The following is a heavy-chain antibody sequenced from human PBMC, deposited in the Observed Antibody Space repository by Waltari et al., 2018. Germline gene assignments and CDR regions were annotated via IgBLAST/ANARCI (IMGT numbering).Heavy chain of an antibody. V-gene: IGHV3-23*01. CDR3: AKVVAAAGRDDY. J-gene: IGHJ4*02. CDR2: ISGSGGST. Sequence: EVQLLESGGGWVQPGGSLSLSCAASGFTFSSYAISWVRQDPGKGLEGVSAISGSGGSTYYADSVKGRFTISRDNSKNTLYLQMNSLRAEDTAVYYCAKVVAAAGRDDYWGQGTLVTVSS. CDR1: GFTFSSYA. D-gene: IGHD6-13*01.